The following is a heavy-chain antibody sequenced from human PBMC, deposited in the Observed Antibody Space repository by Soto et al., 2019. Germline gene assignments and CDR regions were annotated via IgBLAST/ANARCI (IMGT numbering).Heavy chain of an antibody. D-gene: IGHD3-3*01. J-gene: IGHJ3*02. CDR3: ATGSGADYPFDI. CDR1: GFTFSDHY. CDR2: IRNKANSYTT. Sequence: EVQLVESGGGLVQPGGSLRLSCAVSGFTFSDHYMDWVRQAPGKGLEWVGHIRNKANSYTTEYAASVRERFTISRDDSKNSLYLHMNSLITEDTAVYYCATGSGADYPFDIWGQGTMVTVSS. V-gene: IGHV3-72*01.